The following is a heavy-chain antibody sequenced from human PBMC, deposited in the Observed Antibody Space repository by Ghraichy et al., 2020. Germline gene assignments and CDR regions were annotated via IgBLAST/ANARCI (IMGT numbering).Heavy chain of an antibody. V-gene: IGHV4-34*01. J-gene: IGHJ4*02. CDR2: INHSGST. Sequence: SETLSLTCAVYGGSFSGYYWSWIRQPPGKGLEWIGEINHSGSTNYNPSLKSRVTVSVDTSKNQFSLNLSSVTAADTAVYYCARSNSLYYYDTSGYYNSPFDYWGQGTLVTVSS. D-gene: IGHD3-22*01. CDR1: GGSFSGYY. CDR3: ARSNSLYYYDTSGYYNSPFDY.